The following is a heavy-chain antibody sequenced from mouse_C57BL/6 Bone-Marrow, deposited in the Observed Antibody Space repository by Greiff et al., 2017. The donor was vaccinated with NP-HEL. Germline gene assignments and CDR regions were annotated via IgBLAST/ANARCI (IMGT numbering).Heavy chain of an antibody. D-gene: IGHD2-4*01. CDR1: GYTFTSYG. CDR3: ARSGRLRTSRYYYAMDY. V-gene: IGHV1-58*01. J-gene: IGHJ4*01. Sequence: EVQGVESGAELVRPGSSVKMSCKTSGYTFTSYGINWVKQRPGQGLEWIGYIYIGNGYTEYNEKFKGKATLTSDTSSSTAYMQLSSLTSEDSAIYFCARSGRLRTSRYYYAMDYWGQGTSVTVSS. CDR2: IYIGNGYT.